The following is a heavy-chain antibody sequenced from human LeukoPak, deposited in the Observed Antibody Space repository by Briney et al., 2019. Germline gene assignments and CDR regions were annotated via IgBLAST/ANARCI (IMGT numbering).Heavy chain of an antibody. CDR3: ASLPPPQGIDY. CDR1: GFTFSSYW. CDR2: INSDGSST. V-gene: IGHV3-74*01. J-gene: IGHJ4*02. Sequence: GGPLRLSCAASGFTFSSYWMHWVRHAPGKGLVWVSRINSDGSSTNYADSVKGRFTIYRDNAKSTLYVQMNRRRAEDTAVYYCASLPPPQGIDYWGQGTLVTVSS.